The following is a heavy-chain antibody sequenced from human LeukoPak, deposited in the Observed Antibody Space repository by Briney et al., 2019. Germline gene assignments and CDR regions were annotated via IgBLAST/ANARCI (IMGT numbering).Heavy chain of an antibody. D-gene: IGHD3-22*01. CDR2: TWYDGSNN. V-gene: IGHV3-33*06. CDR1: GFSFSEHG. CDR3: AKDQSKPTMIVVEFAFDI. Sequence: GGSLRLSCAASGFSFSEHGMHWVRQAPGKGPEWVTVTWYDGSNNHYADSVKGRFTISRDNSKNTLYLQMNSLRAEDTAVYYCAKDQSKPTMIVVEFAFDIWGQGTMVTVSS. J-gene: IGHJ3*02.